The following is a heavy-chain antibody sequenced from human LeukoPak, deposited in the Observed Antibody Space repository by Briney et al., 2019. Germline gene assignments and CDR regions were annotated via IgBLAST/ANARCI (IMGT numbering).Heavy chain of an antibody. CDR1: GGSISSGSYY. Sequence: SQTLSPTCTVSGGSISSGSYYWSWIRQPAGKGLEWIGRIYTSGSTNYNPSLKSRVTISVDTSKNQFSLKLSSVTAADTAVYYCARDPDGDYAYFDYWGQGTLVTVSS. V-gene: IGHV4-61*02. CDR3: ARDPDGDYAYFDY. CDR2: IYTSGST. J-gene: IGHJ4*02. D-gene: IGHD4-17*01.